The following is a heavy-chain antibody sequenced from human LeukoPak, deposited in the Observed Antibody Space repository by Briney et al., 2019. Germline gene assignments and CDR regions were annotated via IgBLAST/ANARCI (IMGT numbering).Heavy chain of an antibody. CDR1: GFTVSSNY. CDR2: IYSSAYI. Sequence: GGSLRLSCAASGFTVSSNYMTWVRQAPGKGLEWVSIIYSSAYIYYSDSVKGRFTISRDNSKNTLYLQMNSLRAEDTAVYYCARQEPGFDIWGQGTMVNVSS. V-gene: IGHV3-53*01. CDR3: ARQEPGFDI. J-gene: IGHJ3*02. D-gene: IGHD1-14*01.